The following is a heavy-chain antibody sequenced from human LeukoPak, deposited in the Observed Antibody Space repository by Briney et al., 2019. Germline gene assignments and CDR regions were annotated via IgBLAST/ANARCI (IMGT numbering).Heavy chain of an antibody. CDR1: GFTFSSYA. V-gene: IGHV3-30-3*01. CDR2: ISYDGSNK. CDR3: ARDLLSLSSGWYGY. Sequence: GGSLRLSCAASGFTFSSYAMHWVRQAPGKGLEWVAVISYDGSNKYYADSVKGRFTISRDNAKNTLYLQMNSLRAEDTAVYYCARDLLSLSSGWYGYWGQGTLVTVSS. J-gene: IGHJ4*02. D-gene: IGHD6-19*01.